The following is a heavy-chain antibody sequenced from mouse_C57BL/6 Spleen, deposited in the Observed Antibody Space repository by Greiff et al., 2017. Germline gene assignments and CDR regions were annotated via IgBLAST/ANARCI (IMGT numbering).Heavy chain of an antibody. CDR3: TTKVAPFAY. V-gene: IGHV14-4*01. D-gene: IGHD1-1*02. CDR1: GFNIKDDY. J-gene: IGHJ3*01. CDR2: IDPENGDT. Sequence: EVQLQQSGAELVRPGASVKLSCTASGFNIKDDYMHWVKQRPEQGLEWIGWIDPENGDTEYASKFQGKATITADTSSNTAYLQLNSLTSEDTAVYYCTTKVAPFAYWGQGTLVTVSA.